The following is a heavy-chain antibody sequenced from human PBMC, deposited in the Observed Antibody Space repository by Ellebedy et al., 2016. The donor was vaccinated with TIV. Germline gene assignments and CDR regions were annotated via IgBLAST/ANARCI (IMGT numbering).Heavy chain of an antibody. CDR3: ARAGGGFLEWLSQYYFDY. J-gene: IGHJ4*02. Sequence: GESLKISCVASGFTFITYSMNWVRQAPGKGLEWVSYISSSSSPIYYADFVKVRFTISRDNAKNSLYLQMNSLRDEDTAVYNCARAGGGFLEWLSQYYFDYWGQGTLVTVSS. CDR1: GFTFITYS. D-gene: IGHD3-3*01. V-gene: IGHV3-48*02. CDR2: ISSSSSPI.